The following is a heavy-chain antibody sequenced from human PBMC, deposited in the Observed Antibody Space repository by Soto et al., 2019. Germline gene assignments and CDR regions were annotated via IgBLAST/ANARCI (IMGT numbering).Heavy chain of an antibody. D-gene: IGHD5-18*01. Sequence: TLSLTCTVSGGSISIIGSFWGWFRQPPGKALEWLGNIFSSGSTYYNPSLKSRVTISIDTSKNQFSLRLSSMTAADTAVYFCAAGYTYGCFDPWGQGTQVTVSS. V-gene: IGHV4-39*01. CDR2: IFSSGST. J-gene: IGHJ5*02. CDR3: AAGYTYGCFDP. CDR1: GGSISIIGSF.